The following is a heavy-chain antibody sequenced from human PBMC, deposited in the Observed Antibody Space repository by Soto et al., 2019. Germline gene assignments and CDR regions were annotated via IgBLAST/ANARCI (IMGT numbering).Heavy chain of an antibody. Sequence: ASVKVSCKASGYTFTSYYMHWLRQSPGQGLEWMGIINPSGGSTNYAQKFQGRVTMTRDTSTSTVYMELSSLRSEDTAVYYCARSYDFPMDVWGQGTTVTVSS. CDR3: ARSYDFPMDV. CDR2: INPSGGST. CDR1: GYTFTSYY. D-gene: IGHD3-3*01. J-gene: IGHJ6*02. V-gene: IGHV1-46*01.